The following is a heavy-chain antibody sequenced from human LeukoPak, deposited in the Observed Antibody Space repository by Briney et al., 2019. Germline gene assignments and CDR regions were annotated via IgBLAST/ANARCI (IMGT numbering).Heavy chain of an antibody. CDR2: IYYNGDT. V-gene: IGHV4-59*08. D-gene: IGHD4-17*01. Sequence: SETLSLTCTVPGGSISRYYWTWIRQPPGKGLEWLGYIYYNGDTKYNPSLRSRVTLSLDTSKNQFSLRLSSVTAAGTAVYYCARTVTTEDLFYFDYWGQGTLVTVSS. CDR1: GGSISRYY. J-gene: IGHJ4*02. CDR3: ARTVTTEDLFYFDY.